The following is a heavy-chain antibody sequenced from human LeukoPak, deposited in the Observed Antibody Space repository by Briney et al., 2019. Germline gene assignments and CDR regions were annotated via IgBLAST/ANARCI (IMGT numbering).Heavy chain of an antibody. D-gene: IGHD3-3*01. V-gene: IGHV3-53*01. Sequence: GGSLRLSCAASGFTVSSNYMSWVRQAPGKGLEWVSVIYSGGSTYYADSVKGRFTISRDNSKNTLYLQMNSLRAEDTAVYYCARGRYYDFWSGQGKERLDYWGQGTLVTVSS. CDR3: ARGRYYDFWSGQGKERLDY. CDR2: IYSGGST. J-gene: IGHJ4*02. CDR1: GFTVSSNY.